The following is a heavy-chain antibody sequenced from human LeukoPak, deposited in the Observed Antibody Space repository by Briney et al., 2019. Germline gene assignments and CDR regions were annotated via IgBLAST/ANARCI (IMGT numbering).Heavy chain of an antibody. Sequence: SETLSLTCTVSGGSIGSNYWNWIRQPPGKGLEWIGTIYYSGNTYYNPSLKSRVTISVDTSKNQFSLRLSSVTAADTAFYYCARHGNIVVVVAARGFDPWGQGTLVTVSS. D-gene: IGHD2-15*01. CDR2: IYYSGNT. V-gene: IGHV4-59*04. CDR3: ARHGNIVVVVAARGFDP. CDR1: GGSIGSNY. J-gene: IGHJ5*02.